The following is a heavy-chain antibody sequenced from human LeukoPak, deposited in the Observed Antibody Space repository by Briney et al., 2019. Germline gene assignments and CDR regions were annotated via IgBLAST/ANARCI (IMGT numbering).Heavy chain of an antibody. CDR2: INPNSGST. Sequence: ASVKVSCKASGYTFTGYYMHWVRQAPGQGLEWMGWINPNSGSTNYAQKFQGRVTMTRDTSISTAYMELSRLRSDDTAVYYCARERYCSSTSCYSPWGYWGQGTLVTVSS. D-gene: IGHD2-2*01. CDR1: GYTFTGYY. CDR3: ARERYCSSTSCYSPWGY. V-gene: IGHV1-2*02. J-gene: IGHJ4*02.